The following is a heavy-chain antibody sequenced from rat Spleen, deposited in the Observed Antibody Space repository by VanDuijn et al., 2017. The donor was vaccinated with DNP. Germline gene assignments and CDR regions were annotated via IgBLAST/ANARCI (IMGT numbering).Heavy chain of an antibody. Sequence: EVQLVESGGGLVQPGRSLKLSCAASGFTFSAYYMAWVRQAPAKGLEWVAYIGSPAYAPYYTYSVKGRFAISRDNAKSTLYLQMNSLRSEDMATYYCVRLNSGHFDYWGQGVMVTVSS. V-gene: IGHV5-22*01. CDR3: VRLNSGHFDY. J-gene: IGHJ2*01. CDR2: IGSPAYAP. CDR1: GFTFSAYY. D-gene: IGHD4-3*01.